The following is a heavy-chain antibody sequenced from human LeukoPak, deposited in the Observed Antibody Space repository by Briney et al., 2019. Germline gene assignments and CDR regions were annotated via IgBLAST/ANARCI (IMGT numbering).Heavy chain of an antibody. CDR1: GDSVSRSDSY. CDR3: ARRRYYDGSGYLE. Sequence: SETLSLTCSVSGDSVSRSDSYWDWTRQPPGKGLEWIGTIYYSGRTYYSPSLKSRVTVSVDPSNNQFSLNLRSVTAADTAVYYCARRRYYDGSGYLEWGQGTLLSVSS. J-gene: IGHJ1*01. V-gene: IGHV4-39*01. CDR2: IYYSGRT. D-gene: IGHD3-22*01.